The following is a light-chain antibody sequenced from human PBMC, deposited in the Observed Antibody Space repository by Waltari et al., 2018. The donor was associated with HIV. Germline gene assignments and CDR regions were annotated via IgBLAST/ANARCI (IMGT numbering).Light chain of an antibody. CDR2: QDT. V-gene: IGLV3-1*01. CDR3: QAWDSNTGV. CDR1: KLDDKY. J-gene: IGLJ2*01. Sequence: SYELPQPPSVSVSPGQTARLTCSGDKLDDKYIYWYQQKSGQSPVLVIFQDTKRPSGIPERFSGSNSGNTATLTITGAQAMDEADFYCQAWDSNTGVFGGGTKLTVL.